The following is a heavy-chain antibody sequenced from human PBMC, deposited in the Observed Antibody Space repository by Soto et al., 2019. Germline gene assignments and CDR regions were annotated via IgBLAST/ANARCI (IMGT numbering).Heavy chain of an antibody. D-gene: IGHD6-19*01. CDR1: GFTFSSYA. J-gene: IGHJ3*02. CDR3: AKGGAVAVPGGDAFDI. CDR2: ISGSGGST. Sequence: VGSLRLSCAASGFTFSSYAMSWVRQAPGKGLEWVSAISGSGGSTYYADSVKGRFTISRDNSKNTLYLQMNSLGAEDTAVYYCAKGGAVAVPGGDAFDIWGQGTMVTVSS. V-gene: IGHV3-23*01.